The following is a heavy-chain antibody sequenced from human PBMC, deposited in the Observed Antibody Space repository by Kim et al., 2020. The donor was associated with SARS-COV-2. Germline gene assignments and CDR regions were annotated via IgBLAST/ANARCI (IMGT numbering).Heavy chain of an antibody. CDR1: GFTFSSYG. J-gene: IGHJ6*03. CDR3: ARASGSWGTGYYHHMDV. CDR2: ISYDGSKK. D-gene: IGHD1-26*01. V-gene: IGHV3-30*03. Sequence: GGSLRLSCAASGFTFSSYGMQWVRQAPGKGLEWVAVISYDGSKKDYADSVKGRFTISRDDSKNTLYVQMNSLRAEDTAVYYCARASGSWGTGYYHHMDVWGPGTTVTVSS.